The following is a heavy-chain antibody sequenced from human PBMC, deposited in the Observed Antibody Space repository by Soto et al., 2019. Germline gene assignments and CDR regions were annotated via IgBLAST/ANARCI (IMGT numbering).Heavy chain of an antibody. Sequence: EVQGLESGGGLVQPGGSLRLSCTASGLTFSRYAMSWFRQAPGKGLEWVAASSGSGGSTYYADSVKGRSTISRDKSKNTLYLPMHSLRAEYTAVYYCAQARWMDPPFDYWGQGTLVTFSS. CDR2: SSGSGGST. D-gene: IGHD5-12*01. CDR1: GLTFSRYA. V-gene: IGHV3-23*01. J-gene: IGHJ4*02. CDR3: AQARWMDPPFDY.